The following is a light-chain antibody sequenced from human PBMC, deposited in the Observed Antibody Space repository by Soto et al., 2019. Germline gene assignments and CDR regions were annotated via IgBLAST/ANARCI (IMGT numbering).Light chain of an antibody. CDR3: SSYTSSSTQG. CDR1: SSDVGGYNY. V-gene: IGLV2-14*01. CDR2: EVS. J-gene: IGLJ1*01. Sequence: QSVLTQPASVSGSPGQSITISCTGTSSDVGGYNYVSWYQQHPGKAPKLMIYEVSNRPSGVSNRFSGSKSGNTASLTISGLQAEDEADYYCSSYTSSSTQGFGTATQRTVL.